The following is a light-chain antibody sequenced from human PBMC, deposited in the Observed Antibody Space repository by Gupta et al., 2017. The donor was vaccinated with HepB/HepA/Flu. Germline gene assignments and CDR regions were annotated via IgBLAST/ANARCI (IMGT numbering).Light chain of an antibody. J-gene: IGKJ4*01. CDR2: AAS. CDR3: QQSYSPLT. Sequence: DIKMTQSPSSLSASVGDRVTITCRASQSISSYLNWYQQKPGKAPKLLIYAASSLQSGVPSRFSGSGSGTDFTLTISSLQPEDFATYYCQQSYSPLTFGGGTKVEI. V-gene: IGKV1-39*01. CDR1: QSISSY.